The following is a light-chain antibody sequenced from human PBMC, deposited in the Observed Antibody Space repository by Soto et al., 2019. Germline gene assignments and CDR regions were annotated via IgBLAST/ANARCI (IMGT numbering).Light chain of an antibody. J-gene: IGLJ1*01. Sequence: QSALTQPASVSGSPGQSIAISCTGSSSDVGIYNYVSWYQQHPGKVPKLIIYEVTNRPSGVSNRFSGSKSGNTAFLTISGLHAEDEAYYYCSSYTTSSTRVFGTGTKLTVL. V-gene: IGLV2-14*01. CDR2: EVT. CDR1: SSDVGIYNY. CDR3: SSYTTSSTRV.